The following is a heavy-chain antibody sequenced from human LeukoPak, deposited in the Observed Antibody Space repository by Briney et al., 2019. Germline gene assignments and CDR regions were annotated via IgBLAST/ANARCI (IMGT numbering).Heavy chain of an antibody. CDR1: GGTFSSYA. CDR2: IIPIFGTA. V-gene: IGHV1-69*13. Sequence: SVKVSCKASGGTFSSYAISWVRQAPGQGLEWMGGIIPIFGTANYAQKFQGRVTITADESTSTAYMELRSLRSDDTAVYYCAREGAYSSGWFDYWGQGTLVTVSS. CDR3: AREGAYSSGWFDY. D-gene: IGHD6-19*01. J-gene: IGHJ4*02.